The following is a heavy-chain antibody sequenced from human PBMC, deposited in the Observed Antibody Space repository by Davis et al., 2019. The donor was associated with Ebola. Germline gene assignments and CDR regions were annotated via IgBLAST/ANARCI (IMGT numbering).Heavy chain of an antibody. CDR3: ASRMTTALS. D-gene: IGHD4-11*01. Sequence: GGSLRLSCVASGFTFSRYWMTWVRQAPGKGLEWVANIKQDGSEKYYVDSVKGRFTISRDNANNSLYLQMNSLRVEDTAVYYCASRMTTALSWGQGTTVTVSS. J-gene: IGHJ6*02. V-gene: IGHV3-7*03. CDR2: IKQDGSEK. CDR1: GFTFSRYW.